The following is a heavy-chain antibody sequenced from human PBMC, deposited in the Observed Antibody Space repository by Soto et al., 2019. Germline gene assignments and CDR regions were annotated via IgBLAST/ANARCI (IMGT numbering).Heavy chain of an antibody. CDR1: GFTFGGYA. CDR3: ARDSRDGYNYEGKLDY. D-gene: IGHD5-12*01. V-gene: IGHV3-33*01. J-gene: IGHJ4*02. CDR2: IWDDGSNK. Sequence: ESGGGVVQPGRSLRLSCAASGFTFGGYAMHWVRQAPGKGLEWVALIWDDGSNKYYADSVKGRFTISRDNSKNTLYLQMYRLRADDTAVYYCARDSRDGYNYEGKLDYWGQGTLVSVSS.